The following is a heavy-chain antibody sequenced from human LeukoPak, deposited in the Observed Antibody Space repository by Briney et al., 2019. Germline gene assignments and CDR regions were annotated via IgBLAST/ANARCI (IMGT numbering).Heavy chain of an antibody. D-gene: IGHD2-21*02. V-gene: IGHV1-2*02. J-gene: IGHJ4*02. CDR3: AREGSNCVGGDCYSFDF. CDR1: GYRFISNY. CDR2: MHPGNGNT. Sequence: GASVKVSCKASGYRFISNYIQWVRQAPGLGPEWMGWMHPGNGNTRYAEKFQGRVTMTRDTSINTAYMDLSSLRSDDTAVYYCAREGSNCVGGDCYSFDFWGQGTQITVSS.